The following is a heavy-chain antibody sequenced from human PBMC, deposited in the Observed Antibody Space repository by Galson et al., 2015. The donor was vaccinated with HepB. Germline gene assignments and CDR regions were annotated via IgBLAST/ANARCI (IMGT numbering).Heavy chain of an antibody. J-gene: IGHJ4*02. V-gene: IGHV3-21*01. CDR3: ARERFYGGNSALDY. CDR1: GFTFSSYS. CDR2: ISSSSSYI. Sequence: SLRLSCAASGFTFSSYSMNWVRQAPGKGLEWVSSISSSSSYIYYADSVKGRFTISRDNAKNSLYLQMNSLRAEDTAVYYCARERFYGGNSALDYWGQGTLVTVSS. D-gene: IGHD4-23*01.